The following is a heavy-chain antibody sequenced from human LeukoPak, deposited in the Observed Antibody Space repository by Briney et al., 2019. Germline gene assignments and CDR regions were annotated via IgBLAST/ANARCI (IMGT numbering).Heavy chain of an antibody. Sequence: ASVKVSCKASGYTFTGYYMHWVRQAPGQGLEWMGIINPSGGSTSYAQKFQGRVTMTRDTSTSTVYMELSSLRSEDTAVYYCARDSSSWYGSDYWGQGTPVTVSS. D-gene: IGHD6-13*01. CDR1: GYTFTGYY. CDR2: INPSGGST. V-gene: IGHV1-46*01. CDR3: ARDSSSWYGSDY. J-gene: IGHJ4*02.